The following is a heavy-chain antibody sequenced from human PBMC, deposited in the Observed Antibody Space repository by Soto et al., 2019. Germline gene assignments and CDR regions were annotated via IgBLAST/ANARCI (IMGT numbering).Heavy chain of an antibody. Sequence: SETLSLTCTVSGGSISSYYWSWIRQPPGKGLEWIGYIYYSGSTNYNPSLKSRVTISVDTSKNQFSLKLSSVAAADTAVYYCARHGMDYYDSSGYYYSPYYFDYWGQGTLVTVSS. J-gene: IGHJ4*02. V-gene: IGHV4-59*08. CDR2: IYYSGST. CDR3: ARHGMDYYDSSGYYYSPYYFDY. D-gene: IGHD3-22*01. CDR1: GGSISSYY.